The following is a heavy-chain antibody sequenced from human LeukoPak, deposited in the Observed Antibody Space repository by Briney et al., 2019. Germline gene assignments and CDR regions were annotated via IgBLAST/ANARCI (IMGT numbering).Heavy chain of an antibody. J-gene: IGHJ6*03. CDR2: IYYSGST. D-gene: IGHD3-9*01. CDR3: ARAEGSRYGYMDV. V-gene: IGHV4-59*01. CDR1: GGSISSYY. Sequence: SETLSLTCTVSGGSISSYYWSWIRQPPGKGLEWIGYIYYSGSTNYNPSLTSRVTISVDTSKTQFSLKLSSVPAADTAVYYCARAEGSRYGYMDVWGKGTTVTVSS.